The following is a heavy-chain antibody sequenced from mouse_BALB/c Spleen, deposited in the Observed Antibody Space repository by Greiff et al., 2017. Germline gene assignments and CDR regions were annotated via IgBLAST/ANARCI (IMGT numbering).Heavy chain of an antibody. Sequence: DVMLVESGGGLVKPGGSLKLSCAASGFTFSDYYMYWVRQTPEKRLEWVATISDGGSYTYYPDSVKGRFTISRDNAKNNLYLQMSSLKSEDTAMYYCARAYYYGRVDYWGQGTTLTVSS. V-gene: IGHV5-4*02. CDR2: ISDGGSYT. D-gene: IGHD1-1*01. CDR3: ARAYYYGRVDY. J-gene: IGHJ2*01. CDR1: GFTFSDYY.